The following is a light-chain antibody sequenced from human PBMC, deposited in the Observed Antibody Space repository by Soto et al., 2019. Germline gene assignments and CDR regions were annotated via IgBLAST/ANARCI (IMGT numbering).Light chain of an antibody. CDR3: QQYGNSPFT. Sequence: EIVLTQSPGTLSLSPGERATLSCRASQSVSSSYLAWYQQKPGQAPRLLIYGASSRATGIPDRFSGSGSGTDSTLTISRLEPEDFVVYYCQQYGNSPFTFGQGTRLEI. CDR2: GAS. V-gene: IGKV3-20*01. J-gene: IGKJ5*01. CDR1: QSVSSSY.